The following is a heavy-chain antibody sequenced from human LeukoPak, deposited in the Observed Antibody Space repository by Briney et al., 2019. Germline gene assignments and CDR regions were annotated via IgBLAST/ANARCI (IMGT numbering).Heavy chain of an antibody. V-gene: IGHV4-34*01. CDR2: VNLQGST. CDR1: GGSLSGYY. Sequence: PSGTLSLTCAVYGGSLSGYYWSWIRQPPGKGLEWIGEVNLQGSTNYNPSLMRRVAISVDTSANHVSLQLTSVTAADTAVYYCAREGGPYRPLDYSGQGTLVTVSS. J-gene: IGHJ4*02. CDR3: AREGGPYRPLDY.